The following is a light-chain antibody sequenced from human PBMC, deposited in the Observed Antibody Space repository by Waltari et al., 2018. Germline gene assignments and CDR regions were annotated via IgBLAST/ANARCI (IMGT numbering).Light chain of an antibody. J-gene: IGKJ1*01. V-gene: IGKV3-15*01. Sequence: EIVMTQSPATLSVSPGERATLSCRASQSVSSNLAWYQQKPGQAPRLLIYCASTRATGIPARFSGSGSGTEFTLTISSLQSEDFAVYYCQQYNNWPWWTFGQGTKVEIK. CDR3: QQYNNWPWWT. CDR2: CAS. CDR1: QSVSSN.